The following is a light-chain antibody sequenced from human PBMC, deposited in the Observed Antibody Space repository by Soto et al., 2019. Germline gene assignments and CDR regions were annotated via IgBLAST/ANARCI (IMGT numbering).Light chain of an antibody. CDR3: TSYTSNNTLNLL. J-gene: IGLJ2*01. Sequence: QSALPQPASVSGSPGQSITISCTGTSSDVGGYKYVSWYQQHPGKAPKLMMYEVSYRPSGVSNRFSGSKSGNTAALTISGLQAEDEADYLCTSYTSNNTLNLLFGEGTK. V-gene: IGLV2-14*01. CDR1: SSDVGGYKY. CDR2: EVS.